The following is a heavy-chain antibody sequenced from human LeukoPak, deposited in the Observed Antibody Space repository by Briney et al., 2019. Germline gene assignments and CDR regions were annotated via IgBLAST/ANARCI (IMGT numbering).Heavy chain of an antibody. Sequence: ASVKVSCKAPGYTFISYAMHWVRQAPGQRLEWMGWINAGNGNTKYSQEFQGRVTITRDTSASTAYMDLSSLRSEDMAVYYCARGPILGSTSQYMDVWGKGTTVTVSS. CDR3: ARGPILGSTSQYMDV. CDR2: INAGNGNT. V-gene: IGHV1-3*03. CDR1: GYTFISYA. J-gene: IGHJ6*03. D-gene: IGHD1-26*01.